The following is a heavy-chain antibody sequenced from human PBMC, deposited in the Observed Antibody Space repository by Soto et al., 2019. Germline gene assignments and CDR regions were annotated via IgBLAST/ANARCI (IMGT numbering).Heavy chain of an antibody. CDR2: IYYSGST. CDR1: GGSISSSSYY. D-gene: IGHD3-16*02. CDR3: ATPLGFGELSTLISFDD. V-gene: IGHV4-39*01. J-gene: IGHJ4*02. Sequence: SETLSLTCTVSGGSISSSSYYWGWIRQPPGKGLEWIGSIYYSGSTYYNPSLKSRVTISVDTSKNQFSLKLSSVTAADTAVYYCATPLGFGELSTLISFDDWGQGTLVTVSS.